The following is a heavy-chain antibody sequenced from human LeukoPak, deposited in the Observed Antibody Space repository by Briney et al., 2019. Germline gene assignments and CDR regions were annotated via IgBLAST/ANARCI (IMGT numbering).Heavy chain of an antibody. CDR2: ISGSGGST. CDR3: AKRLSYYFDH. J-gene: IGHJ4*02. Sequence: GGSLRLSCAASGFTFSSYAMSWVRQAPGKGLEWVSAISGSGGSTYYPDSVKGRFTISRDNSKNTVYLEINSLRVEDTAVYYCAKRLSYYFDHWGQGTLVTVSS. CDR1: GFTFSSYA. V-gene: IGHV3-23*01. D-gene: IGHD1-1*01.